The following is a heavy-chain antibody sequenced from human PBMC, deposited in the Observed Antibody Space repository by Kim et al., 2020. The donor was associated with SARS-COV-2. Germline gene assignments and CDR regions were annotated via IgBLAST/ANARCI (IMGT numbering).Heavy chain of an antibody. CDR1: GFTVSSNY. CDR2: IYSGGSP. V-gene: IGHV3-66*01. J-gene: IGHJ2*01. CDR3: ARDFSGASAFDL. Sequence: GGSLRLSCAASGFTVSSNYMSWVRQAPGKGLEWVSVIYSGGSPYYAYSVKGRFTISRDNSKNTLYLQMNSLRAEDTAVYYCARDFSGASAFDLWGRGTLVTVSS. D-gene: IGHD3-10*01.